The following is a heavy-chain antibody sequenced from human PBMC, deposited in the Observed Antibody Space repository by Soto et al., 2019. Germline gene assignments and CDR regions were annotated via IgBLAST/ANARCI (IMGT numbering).Heavy chain of an antibody. CDR1: GFTFSSFG. D-gene: IGHD5-12*01. CDR2: MAYDGSNE. Sequence: GGSLRLSCAASGFTFSSFGIHWVRQAPGKGLEWVAVMAYDGSNEYYADSVRGRFTISRDNSKSTVYLQMNSLRPEDTAVYYCAKNTVGLSRYYYYGMDVWGQGTTVTVSS. V-gene: IGHV3-30*18. J-gene: IGHJ6*02. CDR3: AKNTVGLSRYYYYGMDV.